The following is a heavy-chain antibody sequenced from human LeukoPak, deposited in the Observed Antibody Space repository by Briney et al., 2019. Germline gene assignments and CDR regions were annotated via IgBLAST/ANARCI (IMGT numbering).Heavy chain of an antibody. CDR1: GFTVSSNY. CDR2: IYSGGST. D-gene: IGHD6-13*01. J-gene: IGHJ4*02. CDR3: TRGPYSSSWYGGFDY. V-gene: IGHV3-53*01. Sequence: GGSLRLSCAASGFTVSSNYMSWVRQAPGKGLEWVSVIYSGGSTYYADSVKGRFTISRDNSKNTLYLQMNSLRAEDTAVYYCTRGPYSSSWYGGFDYWGQGTLVTVSS.